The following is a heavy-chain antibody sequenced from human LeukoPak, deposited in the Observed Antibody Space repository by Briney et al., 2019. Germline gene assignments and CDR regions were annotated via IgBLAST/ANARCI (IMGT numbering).Heavy chain of an antibody. CDR2: ISYDGSNK. CDR1: GFTFSSYW. D-gene: IGHD6-13*01. Sequence: GGSLRLSCAASGFTFSSYWMSWVRQAPGKGLEWVAVISYDGSNKYYADSVKGRFTISRDNSKNTLYLQMNSLRAEDTAVYYCARGSIAAAGNYYFDYWGQGTLVTVSS. J-gene: IGHJ4*02. CDR3: ARGSIAAAGNYYFDY. V-gene: IGHV3-30-3*01.